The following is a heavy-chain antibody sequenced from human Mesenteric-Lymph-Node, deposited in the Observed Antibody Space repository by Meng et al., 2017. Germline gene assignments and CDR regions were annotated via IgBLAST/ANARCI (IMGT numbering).Heavy chain of an antibody. CDR3: AREDSSGWYDY. CDR1: GFTFSSYS. Sequence: GESLKISCVASGFTFSSYSMHWVRQAPGKGLEWVSVMSYDESNKFYADSVNGRFTISRDNSKNTLYLQMNSLRVEDTAVYYCAREDSSGWYDYWGQGTLVTVSS. J-gene: IGHJ4*02. V-gene: IGHV3-30*04. CDR2: MSYDESNK. D-gene: IGHD6-19*01.